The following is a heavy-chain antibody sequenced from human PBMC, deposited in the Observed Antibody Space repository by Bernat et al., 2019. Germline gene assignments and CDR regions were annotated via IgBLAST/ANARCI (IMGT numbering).Heavy chain of an antibody. CDR2: IWYDGSNK. CDR1: GFTFSSYG. J-gene: IGHJ5*02. D-gene: IGHD3-10*01. Sequence: QVQLVESGGGVVQPGRSLRLSCAASGFTFSSYGMHWVRQAPGKGLEWVAVIWYDGSNKYYADSVKGRFTISRDNSKNTLYLQMNSLRAEDTAVYYCARGDYGSGSYSPANWFDPWGQGTLVTVSS. V-gene: IGHV3-33*01. CDR3: ARGDYGSGSYSPANWFDP.